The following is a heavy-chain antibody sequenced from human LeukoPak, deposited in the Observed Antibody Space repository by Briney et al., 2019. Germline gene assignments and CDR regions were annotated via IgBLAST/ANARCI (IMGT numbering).Heavy chain of an antibody. CDR3: ARGTTTTNYYESSGIDY. D-gene: IGHD3-22*01. CDR1: GYTFTGYY. CDR2: INPYSGGT. V-gene: IGHV1-2*02. J-gene: IGHJ4*02. Sequence: ASAKVSCKASGYTFTGYYMHWVRQAPGQGLQWMGWINPYSGGTNQAQKFQGRVTMTRDTSISTAYMEVSGLRSGDTAVYYCARGTTTTNYYESSGIDYWGQGTLVTVSS.